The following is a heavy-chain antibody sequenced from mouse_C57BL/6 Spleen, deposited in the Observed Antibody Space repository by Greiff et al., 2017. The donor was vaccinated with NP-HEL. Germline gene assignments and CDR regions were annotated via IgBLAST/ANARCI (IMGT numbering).Heavy chain of an antibody. CDR2: IHPNSGST. V-gene: IGHV1-64*01. CDR1: GYTFTSYW. D-gene: IGHD2-4*01. CDR3: AKGRYYDEDWYFDV. Sequence: QVQLQQSGAELVKPGASVKLSCKASGYTFTSYWMHWVKQRPGQGLEWIGMIHPNSGSTNYNEKFKSKATLTVDKSSSTAYMQLSSLTSEDSAVYYCAKGRYYDEDWYFDVWGTGTTVTVSS. J-gene: IGHJ1*03.